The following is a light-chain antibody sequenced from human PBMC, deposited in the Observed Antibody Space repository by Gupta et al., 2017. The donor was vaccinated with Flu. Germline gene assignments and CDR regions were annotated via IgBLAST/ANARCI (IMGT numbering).Light chain of an antibody. CDR2: ADS. Sequence: GDNIGVKSVNGYQHGPGRAPRVVVYADSDRPTGISERCSGANSGNTASLTISMVEAGDGADYYCQVWNKRSDHAGFGGGSRLSV. CDR1: NIGVKS. J-gene: IGLJ2*01. CDR3: QVWNKRSDHAG. V-gene: IGLV3-21*02.